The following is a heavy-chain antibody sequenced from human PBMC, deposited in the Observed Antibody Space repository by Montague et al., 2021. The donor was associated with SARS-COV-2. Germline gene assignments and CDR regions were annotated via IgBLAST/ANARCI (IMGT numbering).Heavy chain of an antibody. CDR2: INHGGIT. CDR1: GGSFNDYY. Sequence: SETLSLTCAVYGGSFNDYYWSWIRQSSGKGLEWIGEINHGGITNYSPSLKSRVTISADTSKNQFSLKLKSVTAADTANYYCARGHQGVAMIVVVMIGAEYYFDYWGRGSLVTVSS. D-gene: IGHD3-22*01. CDR3: ARGHQGVAMIVVVMIGAEYYFDY. V-gene: IGHV4-34*01. J-gene: IGHJ4*02.